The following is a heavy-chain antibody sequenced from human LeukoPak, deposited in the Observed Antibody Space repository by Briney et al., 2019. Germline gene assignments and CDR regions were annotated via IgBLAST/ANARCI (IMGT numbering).Heavy chain of an antibody. V-gene: IGHV3-7*05. J-gene: IGHJ4*02. CDR1: GFTFSNYW. Sequence: GGSLRLSCAASGFTFSNYWMSWVRQAPGKGLEWVANIKEDGSEKYYVDSVKGRFTISRDNAKNSVYLQMNSLRAEDTAVYYCARDSGYNAFDYWGQGTLVTVSS. CDR2: IKEDGSEK. D-gene: IGHD5-12*01. CDR3: ARDSGYNAFDY.